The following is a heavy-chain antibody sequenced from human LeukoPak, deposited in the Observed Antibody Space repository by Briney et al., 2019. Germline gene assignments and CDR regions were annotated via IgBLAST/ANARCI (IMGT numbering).Heavy chain of an antibody. D-gene: IGHD2/OR15-2a*01. CDR3: AGEIGGGPYYFDY. Sequence: PGGSLRLSCAASGFTFSDYYVSWIRQAPGKGLEWVSYISSSGSTIYYADSVKGRFTISRDNAKNSLYLQMNSLRAEDTAVYYCAGEIGGGPYYFDYWGQGTLVTVSS. CDR1: GFTFSDYY. V-gene: IGHV3-11*01. J-gene: IGHJ4*02. CDR2: ISSSGSTI.